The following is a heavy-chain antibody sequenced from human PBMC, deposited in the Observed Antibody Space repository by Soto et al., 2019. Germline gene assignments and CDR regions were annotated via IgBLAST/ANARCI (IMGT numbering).Heavy chain of an antibody. D-gene: IGHD2-21*02. CDR1: GGSMNNFY. CDR3: ARDLWGYCGTDCYPLDV. J-gene: IGHJ6*02. CDR2: IYYSGST. Sequence: SETLSLTCTVSGGSMNNFYWSWIRQHPGKGLEWIGYIYYSGSTNYNPPLKSRVTISVDTSKNQFSLKLNSVTAADTAVYYCARDLWGYCGTDCYPLDVWGQGTTVTVS. V-gene: IGHV4-59*01.